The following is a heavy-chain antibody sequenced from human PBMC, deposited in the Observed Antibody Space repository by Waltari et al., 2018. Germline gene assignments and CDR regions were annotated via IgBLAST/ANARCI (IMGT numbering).Heavy chain of an antibody. Sequence: QVQLQESGPGLVKPSETLSLTCTVSGGSISSYYWSWIRQPPGKGLEWIGYIYYSGSTNYNPSRKSRVTISVDTSKNQFSLKLSSVTAADTAVYYCARLLRRVSPEGRGDIVATYDYWGQGTLVTVSS. CDR2: IYYSGST. CDR1: GGSISSYY. V-gene: IGHV4-59*01. CDR3: ARLLRRVSPEGRGDIVATYDY. J-gene: IGHJ4*02. D-gene: IGHD5-12*01.